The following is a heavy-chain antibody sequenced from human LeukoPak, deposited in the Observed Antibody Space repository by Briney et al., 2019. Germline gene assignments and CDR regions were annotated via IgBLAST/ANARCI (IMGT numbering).Heavy chain of an antibody. CDR1: GASFSSAGYY. J-gene: IGHJ4*02. Sequence: SETLSLTCSVSGASFSSAGYYWSWIRQHPGKGLEWIGYIYYRGTTYYNPSLKSRVTISVHTSKNQFSLMLSSVTAADTAVYYCARVALWFGEFYYFDYWGQGTLVTVSS. D-gene: IGHD3-10*01. CDR2: IYYRGTT. V-gene: IGHV4-31*03. CDR3: ARVALWFGEFYYFDY.